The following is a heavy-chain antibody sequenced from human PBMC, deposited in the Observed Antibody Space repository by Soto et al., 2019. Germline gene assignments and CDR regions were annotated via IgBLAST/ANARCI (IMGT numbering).Heavy chain of an antibody. V-gene: IGHV1-24*01. CDR3: TTSLELPLGTDV. D-gene: IGHD1-7*01. J-gene: IGHJ6*02. Sequence: ASVKVSCKVSGYTLTELSMHWARQAPGKGLEWMGSFDPEDGETIYTQTFQGRLTLTGDTSTDTAHMELSRLRSEDTAVYYCTTSLELPLGTDVWGQGTTVTVSS. CDR1: GYTLTELS. CDR2: FDPEDGET.